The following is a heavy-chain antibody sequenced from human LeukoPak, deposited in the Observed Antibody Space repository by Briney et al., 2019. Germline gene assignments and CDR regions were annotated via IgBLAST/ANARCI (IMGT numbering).Heavy chain of an antibody. J-gene: IGHJ4*02. D-gene: IGHD5-18*01. CDR1: GGSISSGDYY. CDR2: IYYSGSA. Sequence: SETLSLTCSVSGGSISSGDYYWSWIRQHPGQGLEWMGYIYYSGSAYYSPSLKSRVTISVDTSKNQFSLSLNSVTAADTAVYFCARGSGYSYVDFDYWGQGTLVTVSS. V-gene: IGHV4-31*03. CDR3: ARGSGYSYVDFDY.